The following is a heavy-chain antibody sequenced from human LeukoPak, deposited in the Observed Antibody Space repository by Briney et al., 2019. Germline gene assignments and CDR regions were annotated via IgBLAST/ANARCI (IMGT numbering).Heavy chain of an antibody. J-gene: IGHJ5*02. Sequence: SETLSLTCTVSGGSISSYYWSWIRQPPGKGLEWIRYIYYSGSTNYNPSLKSRVTISVDTSKNQFSLKLSSVTAADTAVYYCAREKSYGGKPLGFAPWGQGTLVTVSS. V-gene: IGHV4-59*01. CDR3: AREKSYGGKPLGFAP. D-gene: IGHD4-23*01. CDR2: IYYSGST. CDR1: GGSISSYY.